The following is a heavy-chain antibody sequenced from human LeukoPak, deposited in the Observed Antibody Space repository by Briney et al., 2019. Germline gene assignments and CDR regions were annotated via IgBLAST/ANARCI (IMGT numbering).Heavy chain of an antibody. Sequence: SETLSLTCTVSGGSISSYYWSWIRQPAGKGLEWTGRIYTSGSTNYNPSLKSRVTMSVDTSKNQFSLKLSSVTAADTAVYYCASPLTIYGDYGYWGQGALVTVSS. D-gene: IGHD4-17*01. CDR1: GGSISSYY. J-gene: IGHJ1*01. CDR2: IYTSGST. CDR3: ASPLTIYGDYGY. V-gene: IGHV4-4*07.